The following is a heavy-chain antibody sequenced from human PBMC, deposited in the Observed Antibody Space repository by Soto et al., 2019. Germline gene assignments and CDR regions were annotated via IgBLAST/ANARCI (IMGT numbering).Heavy chain of an antibody. D-gene: IGHD3-22*01. CDR3: ARAPYYYDSSGYWAY. CDR1: GFTFSSYS. V-gene: IGHV3-21*01. CDR2: ISSSSSYI. Sequence: EVQLVESGGGLVKPGGSLRLSCVASGFTFSSYSMNWVRQAPGKGLEWVSSISSSSSYIYYADSVKGRFTISRDNAKNSLYLQMNSLRAEDTAVYYCARAPYYYDSSGYWAYWGQGTLVTVSS. J-gene: IGHJ4*02.